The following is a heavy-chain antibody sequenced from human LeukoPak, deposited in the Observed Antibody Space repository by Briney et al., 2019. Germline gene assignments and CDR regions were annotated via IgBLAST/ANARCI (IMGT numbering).Heavy chain of an antibody. J-gene: IGHJ4*02. Sequence: GGSLRLSCAISGITLSNYGMSWVRQPPGKGLEWVAGLSASGGSTNYADSVKGRFTISRDNSKNTLYLQMNSLRAEDTAVYYCAKVRGERIAAASNYWGQGTLVTVSS. CDR3: AKVRGERIAAASNY. D-gene: IGHD6-13*01. V-gene: IGHV3-23*01. CDR2: LSASGGST. CDR1: GITLSNYG.